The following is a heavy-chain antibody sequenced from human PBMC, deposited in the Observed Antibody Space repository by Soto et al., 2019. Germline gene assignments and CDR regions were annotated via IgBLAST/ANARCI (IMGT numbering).Heavy chain of an antibody. Sequence: GGSLRLSCVASGFTFSDYYMSWIRQAPGKGLEWVSYISSSSSYTNYADSVKGRFTISRDNAKNSLYLQMNSLRAEDTAVYYCARHVRYSSGWEGWFDPWGQGTPVTSPQ. CDR2: ISSSSSYT. CDR1: GFTFSDYY. J-gene: IGHJ5*02. D-gene: IGHD6-19*01. CDR3: ARHVRYSSGWEGWFDP. V-gene: IGHV3-11*03.